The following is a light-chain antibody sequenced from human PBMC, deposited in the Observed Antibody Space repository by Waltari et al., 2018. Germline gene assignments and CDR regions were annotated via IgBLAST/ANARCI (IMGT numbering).Light chain of an antibody. Sequence: QSALTPPASVSASPGQSITLPCTRTRSDARGYNYVSCYQQHPGKAPKLIIHDVRNRPAGVSNRFSGSKSGNTASLTISGLQAEDEADYYCSSYTSSSTPFVFGTGTKVTVL. CDR2: DVR. J-gene: IGLJ1*01. CDR3: SSYTSSSTPFV. V-gene: IGLV2-14*03. CDR1: RSDARGYNY.